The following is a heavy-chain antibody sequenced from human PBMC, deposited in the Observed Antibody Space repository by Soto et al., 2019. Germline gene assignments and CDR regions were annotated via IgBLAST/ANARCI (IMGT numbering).Heavy chain of an antibody. CDR1: GGSMSSGSRS. V-gene: IGHV4-30-2*06. CDR2: IYYSWTT. J-gene: IGHJ4*02. D-gene: IGHD6-19*01. CDR3: ARADLAGDGGY. Sequence: QLQLQESGSRLVKPSETLSLTCAVSGGSMSSGSRSWNWIRQSPGKGLEWIGYIYYSWTTYYNPSLTRRVTTSVDKFKIQFSLKLTSVSGADTGVYYCARADLAGDGGYWGQGILVTVSS.